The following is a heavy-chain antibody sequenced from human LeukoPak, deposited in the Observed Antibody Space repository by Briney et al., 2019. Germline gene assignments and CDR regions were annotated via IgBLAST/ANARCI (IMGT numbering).Heavy chain of an antibody. Sequence: GGSLRLSCTASGFTFDDYAMHWVRQAPGKGLEWVSLISGDDGSTYYADSVKGRFTISRDNNKNSLYLQMNSLRTEDTALYYCAKDKIGGTYGTDTTFDYWGQGTLVTVSS. D-gene: IGHD1-26*01. CDR1: GFTFDDYA. CDR2: ISGDDGST. J-gene: IGHJ4*02. CDR3: AKDKIGGTYGTDTTFDY. V-gene: IGHV3-43*02.